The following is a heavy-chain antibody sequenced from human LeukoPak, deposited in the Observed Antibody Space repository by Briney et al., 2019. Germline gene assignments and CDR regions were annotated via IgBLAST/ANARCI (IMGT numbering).Heavy chain of an antibody. CDR3: ARAGHLRYMDV. CDR2: IYTSGST. CDR1: GGSISSGSYY. V-gene: IGHV4-61*02. Sequence: PSETLSLTCTVSGGSISSGSYYWSWIRQPAGKGLEWIGRIYTSGSTNYNPSLKSRVTISVDTSKNQFSLKLSSVTAADTAVYYCARAGHLRYMDVWGKGTTVTVSS. J-gene: IGHJ6*03.